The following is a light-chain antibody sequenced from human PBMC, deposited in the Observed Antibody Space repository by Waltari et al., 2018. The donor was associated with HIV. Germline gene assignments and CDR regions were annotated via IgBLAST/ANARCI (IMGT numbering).Light chain of an antibody. CDR1: QSLMHKNKKGY. Sequence: IVMTQSPASLAVYPGEAASISCPASQSLMHKNKKGYLDWYGQKPGQYPELLIFLTSDRAAGVPHRISATGTGTESTLKINTVEAADVGTYYCMQSLQPPLSFGQGTRLEIK. CDR2: LTS. V-gene: IGKV2-28*01. J-gene: IGKJ5*01. CDR3: MQSLQPPLS.